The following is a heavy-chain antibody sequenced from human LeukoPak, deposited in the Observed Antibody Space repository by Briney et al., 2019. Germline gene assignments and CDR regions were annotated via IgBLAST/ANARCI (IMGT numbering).Heavy chain of an antibody. Sequence: PGGSLRLSCAASGFTFSDYWMHWVRQAPGKGLMWVSRIDSDGSSTSNADSVKGRFTISRDNAKNTVYLQMNSLRAEDTAVYYCARGFTIFGVVNDAFDIWGQGTMVTVSS. V-gene: IGHV3-74*01. D-gene: IGHD3-3*01. CDR2: IDSDGSST. J-gene: IGHJ3*02. CDR3: ARGFTIFGVVNDAFDI. CDR1: GFTFSDYW.